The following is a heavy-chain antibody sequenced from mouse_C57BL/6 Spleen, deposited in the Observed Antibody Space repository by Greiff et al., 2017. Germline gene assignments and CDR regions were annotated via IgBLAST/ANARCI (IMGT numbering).Heavy chain of an antibody. CDR2: INPGSGGT. CDR3: ARAGFITTVVAMSYYFDY. Sequence: VQLQQSGAELVRPGTSVKVSCKASGYAFTNYLIEWVKQRPGQGLEWIGVINPGSGGTNYNEKFKGKATLTADKSSSTAYMQLSSLTSEDSAVYFCARAGFITTVVAMSYYFDYWGQGTTLTVSS. CDR1: GYAFTNYL. J-gene: IGHJ2*01. V-gene: IGHV1-54*01. D-gene: IGHD1-1*01.